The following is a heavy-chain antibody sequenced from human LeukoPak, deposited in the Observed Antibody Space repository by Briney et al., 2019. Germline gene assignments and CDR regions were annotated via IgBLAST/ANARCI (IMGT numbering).Heavy chain of an antibody. J-gene: IGHJ5*02. Sequence: PGGSLRLSCAASGFTFSSYSMNWVRQAPGKGLGWVSSISSSSSYIYYADSVKGRFTISRDNAKNSLYLQMNSLRAEDTAVYYCARDEVAYCSGGSCYSTWFDPWGQGTLVTVSS. CDR2: ISSSSSYI. D-gene: IGHD2-15*01. V-gene: IGHV3-21*06. CDR1: GFTFSSYS. CDR3: ARDEVAYCSGGSCYSTWFDP.